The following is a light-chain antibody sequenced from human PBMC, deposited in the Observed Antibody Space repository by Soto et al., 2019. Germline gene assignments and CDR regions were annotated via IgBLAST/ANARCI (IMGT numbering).Light chain of an antibody. CDR3: QQANSFPIT. Sequence: DIQMTQSPSFLSASVGDSFTITCRATQSIRRYLNWYRKRPGKAPKLLIYAASSLQSGVPSRLRGSGYGTDLTITISSMQTEDFETYYCQQANSFPITFGQGTRLEIK. CDR2: AAS. J-gene: IGKJ5*01. V-gene: IGKV1-39*01. CDR1: QSIRRY.